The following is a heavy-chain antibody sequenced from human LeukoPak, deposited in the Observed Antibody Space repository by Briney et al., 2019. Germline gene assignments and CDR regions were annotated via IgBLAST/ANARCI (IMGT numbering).Heavy chain of an antibody. V-gene: IGHV3-30*04. CDR1: GFTFSSYA. CDR2: ISYDGSNK. CDR3: AREIYSYALN. D-gene: IGHD5-18*01. Sequence: QPGRSLRLSCAASGFTFSSYAMHWVRQAPGKGLEWVAVISYDGSNKYYADSVRGRFTISRDNSKNTLYLQMNSLRAEDTAVYYCAREIYSYALNWGQGTLVTVSS. J-gene: IGHJ4*02.